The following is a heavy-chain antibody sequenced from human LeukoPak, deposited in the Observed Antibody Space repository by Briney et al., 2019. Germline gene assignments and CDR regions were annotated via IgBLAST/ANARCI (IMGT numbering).Heavy chain of an antibody. CDR3: ARGPSGCHNT. D-gene: IGHD5-12*01. V-gene: IGHV3-66*01. Sequence: GGSLRLSCAASGITFSGSGMSWVRQAPGKGLEWVSLIYSGGSTYYADSVKGRFTISRDNSKNTLYLQMNSPRAEDTAVYYCARGPSGCHNTGGQGTLVTVSS. CDR2: IYSGGST. CDR1: GITFSGSG. J-gene: IGHJ4*02.